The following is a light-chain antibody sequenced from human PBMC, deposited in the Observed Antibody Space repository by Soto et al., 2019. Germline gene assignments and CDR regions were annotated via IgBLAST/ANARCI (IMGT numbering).Light chain of an antibody. CDR3: RQRQSWPRT. J-gene: IGKJ1*01. Sequence: EIVVTQYKATLSSSPGETATLSCRASQYVGTRLAWYQHKPGQAPRLLIYYTSTRATGIPARFSGSGSGTDFTLTITSLAPEDFAIYYCRQRQSWPRTFGHGTIVDIK. V-gene: IGKV3-11*01. CDR1: QYVGTR. CDR2: YTS.